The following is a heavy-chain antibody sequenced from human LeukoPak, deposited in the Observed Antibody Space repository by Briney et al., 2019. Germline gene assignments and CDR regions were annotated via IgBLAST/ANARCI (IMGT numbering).Heavy chain of an antibody. CDR3: AKSGRRGYSYGYRFKYYYDY. J-gene: IGHJ4*02. V-gene: IGHV3-30*18. CDR1: GFTFSSYG. Sequence: GGSLRLSCAASGFTFSSYGMHWVRQAPGKGLEWVAVISYDGTNKYYADSVKGRFTISRDNSKNTLYLQMNSLRAEDTAVYYCAKSGRRGYSYGYRFKYYYDYWGQGTLVTVSS. D-gene: IGHD5-18*01. CDR2: ISYDGTNK.